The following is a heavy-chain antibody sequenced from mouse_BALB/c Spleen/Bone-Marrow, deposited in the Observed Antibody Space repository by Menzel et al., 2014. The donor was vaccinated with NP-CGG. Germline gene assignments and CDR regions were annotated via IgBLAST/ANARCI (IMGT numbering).Heavy chain of an antibody. J-gene: IGHJ3*01. Sequence: VQLQQSGPELVKPGASVKVSCKASGYAFTSYNMYWVKQSHGKSLEWIGYFDPYNGGTSYNQKFKGKATLTVDKSSSTAYMHLNSLTSEDSAVYYGARENYGSSPAYWGQGTLVTVSA. CDR2: FDPYNGGT. D-gene: IGHD1-1*01. CDR3: ARENYGSSPAY. V-gene: IGHV1S135*01. CDR1: GYAFTSYN.